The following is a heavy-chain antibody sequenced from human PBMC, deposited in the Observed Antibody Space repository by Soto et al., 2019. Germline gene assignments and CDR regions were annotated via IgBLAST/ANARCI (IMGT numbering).Heavy chain of an antibody. J-gene: IGHJ4*02. CDR2: IDSYGSTT. CDR1: GFTFSNYW. D-gene: IGHD2-2*01. CDR3: ASKSPYCSSTSCHYYFDY. V-gene: IGHV3-74*01. Sequence: VGSLRLSCAASGFTFSNYWMHWVRQAPGEGLVWVSRIDSYGSTTNYADSVKGRFTVSRDNAKNTLYLQMNSLRAEDTAVYYCASKSPYCSSTSCHYYFDYWGQGTLVTVSS.